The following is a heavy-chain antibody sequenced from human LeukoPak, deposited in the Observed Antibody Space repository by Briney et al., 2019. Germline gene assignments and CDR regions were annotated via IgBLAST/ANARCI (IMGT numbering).Heavy chain of an antibody. V-gene: IGHV4-31*01. CDR1: GGSISICGYY. J-gene: IGHJ4*02. Sequence: PSQTLSLTCTVSGGSISICGYYWSWIRQHPGKDLDGIGYIYYSGSSYYTPSIQSTVTVSIDTYKNHFSLNLSSVTDADTAEHYCVRELVLRYGGKSGHYFGCWGQGTLVTVSS. D-gene: IGHD4-23*01. CDR2: IYYSGSS. CDR3: VRELVLRYGGKSGHYFGC.